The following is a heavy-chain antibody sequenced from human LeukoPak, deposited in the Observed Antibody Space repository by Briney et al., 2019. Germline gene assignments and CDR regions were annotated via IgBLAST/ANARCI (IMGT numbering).Heavy chain of an antibody. Sequence: SQTLSLTCAISGDSVSSNSAAWNWIRQSPSRGLEWLGRTYYRSKWYHDYAVSVRSRMTINLDTSKNRCSLQLNSVTPEDTAVYYCAKGWPSPDYWGQGTLVTVSS. D-gene: IGHD5-24*01. CDR2: TYYRSKWYH. CDR3: AKGWPSPDY. CDR1: GDSVSSNSAA. J-gene: IGHJ4*02. V-gene: IGHV6-1*01.